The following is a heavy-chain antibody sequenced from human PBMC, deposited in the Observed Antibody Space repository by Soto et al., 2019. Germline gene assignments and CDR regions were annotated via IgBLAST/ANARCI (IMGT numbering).Heavy chain of an antibody. CDR3: ARGLRPTTTVTYHFDS. V-gene: IGHV3-23*01. Sequence: GGSLRLSCAASGFTFNNYAMTWVRQAPGKGLEWVSSISSGVGKTFHADSVKGRFTISKDTSKNTLYLQLNSLRAEDTAIYYCARGLRPTTTVTYHFDSWGQGTLVTVSS. J-gene: IGHJ4*02. CDR1: GFTFNNYA. D-gene: IGHD4-17*01. CDR2: ISSGVGKT.